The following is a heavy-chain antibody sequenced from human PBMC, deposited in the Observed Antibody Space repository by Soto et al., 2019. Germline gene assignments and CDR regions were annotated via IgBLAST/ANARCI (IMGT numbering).Heavy chain of an antibody. D-gene: IGHD2-2*01. J-gene: IGHJ4*02. V-gene: IGHV3-64D*08. CDR1: GFTFSNYA. CDR2: IAHDGGNP. CDR3: VKFFISSTICYSGPFDY. Sequence: GGSLRLSCSASGFTFSNYAMHWVRQAPGKGLEYVSSIAHDGGNPYYADSVKGRFTISRDNSRNTLYLQMSSLISEDTAVYYCVKFFISSTICYSGPFDYWGQGTLVTVSA.